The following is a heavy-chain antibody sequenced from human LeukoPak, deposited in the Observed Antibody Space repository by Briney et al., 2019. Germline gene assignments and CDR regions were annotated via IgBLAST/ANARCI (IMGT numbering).Heavy chain of an antibody. CDR3: TRGYSYGFH. D-gene: IGHD5-18*01. Sequence: PGGSLRLSCTASGFTFGDYAMSWFRQAPGKGLEWLGFIRSKTHSGATEYAASVRGRFTISRDDSKSIAYLQMDSLKTEDTAMYYCTRGYSYGFHWGQGTLVTVSS. V-gene: IGHV3-49*03. J-gene: IGHJ4*02. CDR1: GFTFGDYA. CDR2: IRSKTHSGAT.